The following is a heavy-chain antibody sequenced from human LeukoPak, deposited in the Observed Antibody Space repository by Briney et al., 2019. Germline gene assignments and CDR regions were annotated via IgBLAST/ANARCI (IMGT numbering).Heavy chain of an antibody. CDR2: IYYSGST. CDR3: ARVGLWDYFDY. Sequence: SETLSLTCTVSGGSISSYYWSWIRQPPGKGLEWIGYIYYSGSTNYNPSHKSRVTISVDTSKNQFSLKLSSVTAADTAVYYCARVGLWDYFDYWGQGTLVTSPQ. CDR1: GGSISSYY. J-gene: IGHJ4*02. D-gene: IGHD5-18*01. V-gene: IGHV4-59*01.